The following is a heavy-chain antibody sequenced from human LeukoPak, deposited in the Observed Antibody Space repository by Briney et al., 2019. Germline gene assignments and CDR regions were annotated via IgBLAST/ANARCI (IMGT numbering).Heavy chain of an antibody. J-gene: IGHJ4*02. D-gene: IGHD5-18*01. V-gene: IGHV3-48*01. CDR2: ISSSSTL. CDR1: GFPFSIYS. CDR3: ARDLENTDMAYGGFYFDY. Sequence: GGPLRLSCAASGFPFSIYSMNWVRQAPGRGLEWVSYISSSSTLYYADSVKGRFTISRDKAKNSLYLQMNNLRAEDTAVYYCARDLENTDMAYGGFYFDYWVQGTLVTVSS.